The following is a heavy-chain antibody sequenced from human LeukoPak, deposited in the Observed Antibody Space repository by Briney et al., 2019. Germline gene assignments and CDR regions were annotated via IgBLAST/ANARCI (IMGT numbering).Heavy chain of an antibody. CDR3: ARLVFFGVRYFDWLPDRVLCGY. D-gene: IGHD3-9*01. J-gene: IGHJ4*02. Sequence: GASVKVSCKASGYTFTGYYMHWVRQAPGQGLEWMGWINPNSGGTNYAQKFQGRVTMTRDTSLSTAYMELSRLRSDDTAVYSCARLVFFGVRYFDWLPDRVLCGYGGQGPLVTVPS. V-gene: IGHV1-2*02. CDR1: GYTFTGYY. CDR2: INPNSGGT.